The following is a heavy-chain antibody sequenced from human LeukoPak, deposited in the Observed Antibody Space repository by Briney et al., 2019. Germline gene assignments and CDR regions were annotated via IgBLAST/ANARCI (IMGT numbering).Heavy chain of an antibody. CDR3: ARGGTGMVRRANGMDV. J-gene: IGHJ6*02. D-gene: IGHD3-10*01. CDR1: GGSFSGYY. V-gene: IGHV4-34*01. CDR2: INHSGST. Sequence: PSETLSLTCAVYGGSFSGYYWSWIRQPPGKGLEWIGEINHSGSTNYNPSLKSRVTISVDTSKNQFSLKLSSVTAADTAVYYCARGGTGMVRRANGMDVWGQGTTVTVSS.